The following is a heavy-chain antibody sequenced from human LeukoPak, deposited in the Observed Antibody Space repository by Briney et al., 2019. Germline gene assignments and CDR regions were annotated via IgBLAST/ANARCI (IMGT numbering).Heavy chain of an antibody. CDR2: VYNSGST. CDR3: ARGTGGYRFDP. Sequence: SETLTLSCAVSGASMSNYHWSWIRQPPGRGLEYIGYVYNSGSTFYNPSLKSRVTISADTSRKQFSLKLTSVTATDTAVYYCARGTGGYRFDPWGQGILVTVSS. D-gene: IGHD1-1*01. J-gene: IGHJ5*02. V-gene: IGHV4-59*01. CDR1: GASMSNYH.